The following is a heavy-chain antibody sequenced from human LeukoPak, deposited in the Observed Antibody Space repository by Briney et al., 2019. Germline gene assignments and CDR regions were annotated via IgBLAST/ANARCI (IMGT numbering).Heavy chain of an antibody. V-gene: IGHV4-34*01. D-gene: IGHD2-15*01. CDR3: AKAPYVCSDS. CDR1: GGSFSGYY. CDR2: IDHSGAT. Sequence: SETLSLTCAVYGGSFSGYYWSWIRQPPGKGLEWIGEIDHSGATNYNPSLRSRVTISLDTSKNQFSMTLSSITAADTAVYYCAKAPYVCSDSWGQGTMVTVSS. J-gene: IGHJ3*01.